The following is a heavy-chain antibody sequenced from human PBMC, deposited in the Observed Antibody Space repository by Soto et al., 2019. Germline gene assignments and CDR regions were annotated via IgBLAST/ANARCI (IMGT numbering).Heavy chain of an antibody. CDR1: GGSISSYY. D-gene: IGHD3-3*01. J-gene: IGHJ4*03. V-gene: IGHV4-4*07. CDR2: IYTSGST. CDR3: ARHYVEGYLWSGYYWSGMCYFGC. Sequence: PSETLSLTCTVSGGSISSYYWSWIRQPAGKGLEWIGRIYTSGSTNYNPSLKIRVTMSVDTSKNQFSLKLSSVSAADTAVSYCARHYVEGYLWSGYYWSGMCYFGCWGQGPMVAV.